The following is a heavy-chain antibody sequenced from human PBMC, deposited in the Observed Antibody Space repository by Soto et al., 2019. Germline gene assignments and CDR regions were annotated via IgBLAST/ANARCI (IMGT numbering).Heavy chain of an antibody. V-gene: IGHV1-3*04. D-gene: IGHD2-2*02. Sequence: QVQFVQSGAEVKKPGASVKVSCKASGYTFTAYAIHWVRQAPGQRLEWMGWINTDNGDTKYSQNFQGRVTITRDTSASTAYMDLYSLRSEDTAVIYCVRDKYTYGRRDPFDIWGQGTMVTVSS. J-gene: IGHJ3*02. CDR3: VRDKYTYGRRDPFDI. CDR1: GYTFTAYA. CDR2: INTDNGDT.